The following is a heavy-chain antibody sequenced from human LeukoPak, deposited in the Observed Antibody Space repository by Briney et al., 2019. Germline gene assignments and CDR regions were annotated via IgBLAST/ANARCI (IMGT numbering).Heavy chain of an antibody. Sequence: SVKVSCKTSGGTFGTFAIIWVRQAPGQGLEWMGRILPILGMTNFAQQFQGRVTFTADKSTNTAYMELSSLKSEDTAVYYCARNSGRAAVALYAFDLWGQGTMITVSS. CDR3: ARNSGRAAVALYAFDL. J-gene: IGHJ3*01. CDR2: ILPILGMT. V-gene: IGHV1-69*04. CDR1: GGTFGTFA. D-gene: IGHD6-19*01.